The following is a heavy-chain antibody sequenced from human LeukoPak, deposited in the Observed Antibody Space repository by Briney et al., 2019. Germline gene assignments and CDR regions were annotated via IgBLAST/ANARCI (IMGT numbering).Heavy chain of an antibody. CDR1: GGSISSYY. CDR3: ARHEYGGNPHY. V-gene: IGHV4-59*08. D-gene: IGHD4-23*01. Sequence: PSETLSLTCTVSGGSISSYYWSWIRQPPGKGLEWIGYIYYSGSTYYNPSLKSRVTISVDTSKNQFSLKLSSVTAADRAVYYCARHEYGGNPHYWGQGTLVTVSS. CDR2: IYYSGST. J-gene: IGHJ4*02.